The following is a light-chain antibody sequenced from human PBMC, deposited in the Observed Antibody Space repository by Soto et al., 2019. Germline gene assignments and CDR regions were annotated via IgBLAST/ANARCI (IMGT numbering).Light chain of an antibody. V-gene: IGKV1-5*03. CDR2: EAS. Sequence: DIQMTQSPSTLSASVGDRVTITCRASQSISSWLAWYQQKPGSAPKILIYEASILESGVSSRFSGNGSGTEFTLTINSLQPVDFATYFCQQYDTYPWTFGQGTKVEIK. J-gene: IGKJ1*01. CDR3: QQYDTYPWT. CDR1: QSISSW.